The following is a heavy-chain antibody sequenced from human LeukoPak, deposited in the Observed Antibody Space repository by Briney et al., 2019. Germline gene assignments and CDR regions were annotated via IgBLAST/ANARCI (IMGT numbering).Heavy chain of an antibody. CDR3: ARGQSKRGYSYGYEL. V-gene: IGHV1-2*02. J-gene: IGHJ4*02. Sequence: GASVKVSCKASGYTFTGYYMHWVRQAPGQGLEWMGWINPNSGGTNYAQKFQGRVTMTRDTSISTAYMELSRLRSDDTAVYYCARGQSKRGYSYGYELWGQGTLVTVSS. D-gene: IGHD5-18*01. CDR2: INPNSGGT. CDR1: GYTFTGYY.